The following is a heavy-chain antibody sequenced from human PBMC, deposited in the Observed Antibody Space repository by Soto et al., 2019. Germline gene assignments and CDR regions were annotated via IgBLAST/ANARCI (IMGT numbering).Heavy chain of an antibody. D-gene: IGHD2-2*01. CDR1: GGSFSGYY. J-gene: IGHJ4*02. Sequence: QVQLQQWGAGLLKPSETLSLTCAVYGGSFSGYYWSWIRQPPGKGLEWIGEINHSGSTNYNPSLKSRVTISVDTSKNQFSLKLSSATAADTAVYYCARSIVVVPAAKTTYFDYWGQGTLVTVSS. V-gene: IGHV4-34*01. CDR2: INHSGST. CDR3: ARSIVVVPAAKTTYFDY.